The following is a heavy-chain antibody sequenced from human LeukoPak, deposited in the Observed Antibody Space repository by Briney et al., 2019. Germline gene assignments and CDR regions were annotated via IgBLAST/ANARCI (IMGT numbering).Heavy chain of an antibody. CDR3: ARRPKPYYYYYMDV. Sequence: SETLSLTCAVYGGSFSGYYWSWIRQPPGKGLEWIGEINHSGSTNYNPSLKSRVTISVDTSKNQFSLKLSSVTAADTAVYYCARRPKPYYYYYMDVWGKGTTVTISS. J-gene: IGHJ6*03. CDR1: GGSFSGYY. V-gene: IGHV4-34*01. D-gene: IGHD6-6*01. CDR2: INHSGST.